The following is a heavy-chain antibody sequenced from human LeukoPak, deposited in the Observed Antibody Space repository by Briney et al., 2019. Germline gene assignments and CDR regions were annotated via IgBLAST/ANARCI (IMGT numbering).Heavy chain of an antibody. CDR1: GFTLDDYG. Sequence: PGGSLRLSCAASGFTLDDYGMSWVRQAPGKGLEWVSGINWNGDSTGYADSVKGRFTISRDNAKNSLYLQMNSLRAEDTALYYCARVNYDILTGYSWGGDYWGQGTLVTVSS. CDR2: INWNGDST. V-gene: IGHV3-20*04. D-gene: IGHD3-9*01. J-gene: IGHJ4*02. CDR3: ARVNYDILTGYSWGGDY.